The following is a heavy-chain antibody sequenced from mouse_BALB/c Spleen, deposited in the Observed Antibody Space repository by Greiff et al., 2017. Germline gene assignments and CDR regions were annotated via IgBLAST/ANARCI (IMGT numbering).Heavy chain of an antibody. J-gene: IGHJ4*01. CDR2: ISSGGGNT. Sequence: EVKLVESGGGLVKPGGSLKLSCAASGFTFSSYTMSWVRQTPEKRLEWVATISSGGGNTYYPDSVKGRFTISRDNAKNNLYLQMSSLRSEDTALYYCARSPFYYGNSYAMDYWGQGTSVTVSS. CDR1: GFTFSSYT. CDR3: ARSPFYYGNSYAMDY. D-gene: IGHD2-1*01. V-gene: IGHV5-9*03.